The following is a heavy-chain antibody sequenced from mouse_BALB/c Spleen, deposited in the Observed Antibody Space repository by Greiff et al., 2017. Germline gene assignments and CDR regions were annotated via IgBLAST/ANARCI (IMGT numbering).Heavy chain of an antibody. CDR2: IWSGGST. D-gene: IGHD1-1*01. CDR3: ARAYGTYGYFDV. Sequence: VKLMESGPGLVQPSQSLSITCTVSGFSLTSYGVHWVRQSPGKGLEWLGVIWSGGSTDYNAAFISRLSISKDNSKSQVFFKMNSLQANDTAIYYFARAYGTYGYFDVWGAGTPVTVSS. V-gene: IGHV2-2*02. J-gene: IGHJ1*01. CDR1: GFSLTSYG.